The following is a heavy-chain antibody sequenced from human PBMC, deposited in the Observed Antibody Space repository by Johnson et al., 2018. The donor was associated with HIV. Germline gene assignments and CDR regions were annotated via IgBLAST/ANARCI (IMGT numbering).Heavy chain of an antibody. CDR3: ANRLMYYYGSGSYYSSWFDALDI. CDR1: GFTFSSYG. CDR2: IGDDGSNK. V-gene: IGHV3-30*02. D-gene: IGHD3-10*01. Sequence: QVQLVESGGGVVQPGRSLRLSCVASGFTFSSYGMHWVRQAPGKGLEWVAFIGDDGSNKYYGDSVKGRFAISRDNSNNTVYLQMNRLRPEDTAVYYCANRLMYYYGSGSYYSSWFDALDIWGQGTMVTVSS. J-gene: IGHJ3*02.